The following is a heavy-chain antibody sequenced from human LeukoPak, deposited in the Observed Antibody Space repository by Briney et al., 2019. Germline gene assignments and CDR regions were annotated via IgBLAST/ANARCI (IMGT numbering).Heavy chain of an antibody. CDR3: AKDMEYCSGGSCYPAGAFDI. J-gene: IGHJ3*02. V-gene: IGHV3-74*01. CDR2: INTDGSST. Sequence: GGSLRLSCAASGFTFSSYWMDWVRQAPGKGLVWVSRINTDGSSTSYADSVKGRFTISRDNAKNSLYLQMNSLRAEDTALYYCAKDMEYCSGGSCYPAGAFDIWGQGTMVTVSS. CDR1: GFTFSSYW. D-gene: IGHD2-15*01.